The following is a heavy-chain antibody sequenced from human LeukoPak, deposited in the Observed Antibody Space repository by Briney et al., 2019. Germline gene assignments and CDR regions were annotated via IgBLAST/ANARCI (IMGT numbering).Heavy chain of an antibody. CDR2: ISYDGSNR. J-gene: IGHJ6*02. CDR3: TKETGDRGYYYYGLDV. Sequence: GGPLRLSCAASGLTFSSYGMHWVRQAPGKGLEWVAVISYDGSNRYYADSVKGRFTISGDNSKKTLYLEMNSLRAEDTAVYYCTKETGDRGYYYYGLDVWGQGTTVTVSS. V-gene: IGHV3-30*18. D-gene: IGHD7-27*01. CDR1: GLTFSSYG.